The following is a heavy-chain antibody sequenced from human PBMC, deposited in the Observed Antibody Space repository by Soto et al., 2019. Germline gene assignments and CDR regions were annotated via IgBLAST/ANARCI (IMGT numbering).Heavy chain of an antibody. J-gene: IGHJ5*02. CDR1: GYTFTSYY. CDR2: INPSGGST. D-gene: IGHD3-3*01. V-gene: IGHV1-46*01. CDR3: ARETYYDFWSGYYTGGRGWFDP. Sequence: ASVKVSCKASGYTFTSYYMHWVRQAPGQGLEWMGIINPSGGSTSYAQKFQGRVTMTRDTSTSTVYMELSSLRSEDTAVYYCARETYYDFWSGYYTGGRGWFDPWGQGTLVTVSS.